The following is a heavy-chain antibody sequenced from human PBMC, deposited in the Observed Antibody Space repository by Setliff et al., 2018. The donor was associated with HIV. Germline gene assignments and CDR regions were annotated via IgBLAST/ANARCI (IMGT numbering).Heavy chain of an antibody. D-gene: IGHD3-10*01. J-gene: IGHJ4*02. CDR2: IYYSGST. CDR3: ARQGGYNSPLMV. V-gene: IGHV4-39*01. CDR1: GDPTSSSSSY. Sequence: PSETLSLTCTVSGDPTSSSSSYWGWIRQPPGKGLEWIGSIYYSGSTYYNPPLKSRVTISVDTSKNQFFLQLISVTAADTAVYYCARQGGYNSPLMVWGQGKLVTVSS.